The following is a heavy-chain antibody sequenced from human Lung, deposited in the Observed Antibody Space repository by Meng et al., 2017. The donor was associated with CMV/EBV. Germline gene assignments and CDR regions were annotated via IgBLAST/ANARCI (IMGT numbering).Heavy chain of an antibody. CDR2: ISSNTGTMI. V-gene: IGHV3-11*01. D-gene: IGHD2-2*01. Sequence: SAGSGLTFSDYYMSWIRQAPGKGLEWISCISSNTGTMIYYVASVKGRFTISRDNAKNSLHLQMNSLRVEDTAVYYCTRGGPAGWFDPWGQGTLVTVSS. CDR3: TRGGPAGWFDP. J-gene: IGHJ5*02. CDR1: GLTFSDYY.